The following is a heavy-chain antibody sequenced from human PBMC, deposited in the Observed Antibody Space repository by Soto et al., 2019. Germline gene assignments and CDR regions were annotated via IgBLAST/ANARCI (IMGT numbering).Heavy chain of an antibody. D-gene: IGHD3-22*01. CDR3: ARGYYYDSSGSPDAFDI. Sequence: GESLKISCKGSGYSFTSYWIGWVRQMPGKGLEGMGIIYPGDSDTRYSPSFQGQVTISADKSISTAYLQWSSLKASDTAVYYCARGYYYDSSGSPDAFDIWGQGTMVTVSS. CDR1: GYSFTSYW. V-gene: IGHV5-51*01. J-gene: IGHJ3*02. CDR2: IYPGDSDT.